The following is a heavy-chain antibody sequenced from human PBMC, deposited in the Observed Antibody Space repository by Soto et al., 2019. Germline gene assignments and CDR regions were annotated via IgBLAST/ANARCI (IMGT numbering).Heavy chain of an antibody. CDR1: GGSIGSGGYY. J-gene: IGHJ6*02. D-gene: IGHD1-26*01. CDR2: IYYSGST. Sequence: PSETLSLTCTVSGGSIGSGGYYWSWIRQHPGKGLEWIGYIYYSGSTYYNPSLKCRVTISVDTSKNQFSLKLSSVTAADTAVYYFARVTLPLSGGPWPYRGSYSVGMDVWGQGTTVTVSS. V-gene: IGHV4-31*03. CDR3: ARVTLPLSGGPWPYRGSYSVGMDV.